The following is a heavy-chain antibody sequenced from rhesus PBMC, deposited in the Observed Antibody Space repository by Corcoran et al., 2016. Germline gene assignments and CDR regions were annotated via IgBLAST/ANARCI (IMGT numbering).Heavy chain of an antibody. D-gene: IGHD6-25*01. J-gene: IGHJ4*01. Sequence: EVQLVESGGGLVQPGGSLRLSCSASGFTFRRSAMHWVRQASGKGLEWVGRIRSKSKNYETGYAASVKGRFTISRDDSKNTAYLQMNSLKTEDTAVYYCARWWYSGSWNYWGQGVLVTVSS. CDR3: ARWWYSGSWNY. V-gene: IGHV3-118*01. CDR2: IRSKSKNYET. CDR1: GFTFRRSA.